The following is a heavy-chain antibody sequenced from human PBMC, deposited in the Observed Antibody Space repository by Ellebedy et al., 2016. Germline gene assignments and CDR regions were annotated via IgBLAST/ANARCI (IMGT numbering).Heavy chain of an antibody. J-gene: IGHJ4*02. Sequence: SETLSLXXTVSGGSISSSSYYWGWIRQPPGKGLEWIGSIYYSGSTYYNPSLKSRVTISVDTSKNQFSLKLSSVTAADTAVYYCARAVTSRGGSYLPHYWGQGTLVTVSS. CDR1: GGSISSSSYY. V-gene: IGHV4-39*07. CDR3: ARAVTSRGGSYLPHY. CDR2: IYYSGST. D-gene: IGHD1-26*01.